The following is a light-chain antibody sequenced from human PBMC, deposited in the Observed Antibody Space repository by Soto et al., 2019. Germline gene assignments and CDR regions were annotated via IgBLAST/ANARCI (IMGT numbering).Light chain of an antibody. J-gene: IGLJ2*01. CDR1: SSDVGAYDY. CDR3: SSYTSSSTLV. V-gene: IGLV2-14*03. CDR2: DVS. Sequence: QSVLTQPASVSGSPGQSITISCTGTSSDVGAYDYVSWYQHHPGKAPKLMIYDVSNRPSGVSNRFSGSKSGSTASLTISGLQAEDEADYYCSSYTSSSTLVFGGGTKLTVL.